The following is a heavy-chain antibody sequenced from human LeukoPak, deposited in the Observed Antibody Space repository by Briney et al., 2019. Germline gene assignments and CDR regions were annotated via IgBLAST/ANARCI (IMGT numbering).Heavy chain of an antibody. Sequence: GGSLRLSCAASGFTFTDYYMSWIRQAPGKGLEWVSYISSTVITTYYADSVKGRFTISRDNSKNTLYLQMNSLRVEDTAMYYCASGGFYDFWSGYYTPFDYWGQGTLVTVSS. V-gene: IGHV3-11*04. CDR2: ISSTVITT. D-gene: IGHD3-3*01. J-gene: IGHJ4*02. CDR3: ASGGFYDFWSGYYTPFDY. CDR1: GFTFTDYY.